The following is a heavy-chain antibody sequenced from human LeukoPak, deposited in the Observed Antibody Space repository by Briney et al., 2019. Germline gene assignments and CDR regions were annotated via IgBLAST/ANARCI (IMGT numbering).Heavy chain of an antibody. CDR2: ISSNGGNT. Sequence: HGGSLRLSCSASGFTFSNYDMYWVRQAPGKGLEYVSAISSNGGNTYYADSVKGRFTISRDNSKNTLYLQMSSLRTEDTAIYYCVKAITVSANFDCWGQGTLVTVSS. CDR1: GFTFSNYD. CDR3: VKAITVSANFDC. V-gene: IGHV3-64D*09. J-gene: IGHJ4*02. D-gene: IGHD2-21*02.